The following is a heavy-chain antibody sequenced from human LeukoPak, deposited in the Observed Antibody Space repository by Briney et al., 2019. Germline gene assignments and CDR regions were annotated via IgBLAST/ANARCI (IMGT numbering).Heavy chain of an antibody. V-gene: IGHV3-30*04. Sequence: GGSLRLSCAASGFTLSSYAMHWVRQAPGKGLEWVAVISYVGSNKYYADSVKGRFTISRDNSKNTLYLQMNSLRAEDTAVYYCAMESKYYDILTGYPYYYFDYWGQGTLVTVSS. D-gene: IGHD3-9*01. J-gene: IGHJ4*02. CDR2: ISYVGSNK. CDR3: AMESKYYDILTGYPYYYFDY. CDR1: GFTLSSYA.